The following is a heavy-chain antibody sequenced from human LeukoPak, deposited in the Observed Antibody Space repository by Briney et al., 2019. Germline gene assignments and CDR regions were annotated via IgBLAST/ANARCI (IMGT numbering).Heavy chain of an antibody. CDR3: ASCRWDGYNFGNYYYYYYMDV. J-gene: IGHJ6*03. Sequence: SVKVSCKASGYTFTSYGISWVRQAPGQGLEWMGGIIPIFGTANYAQKFQGRVTITADESTSTAYMELSSLRSEDTAVYYCASCRWDGYNFGNYYYYYYMDVWGKGTTVTISS. V-gene: IGHV1-69*13. D-gene: IGHD5-24*01. CDR1: GYTFTSYG. CDR2: IIPIFGTA.